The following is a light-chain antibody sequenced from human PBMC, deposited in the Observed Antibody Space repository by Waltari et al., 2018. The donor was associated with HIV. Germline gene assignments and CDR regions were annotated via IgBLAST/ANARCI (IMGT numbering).Light chain of an antibody. CDR3: QQLYGAPPT. J-gene: IGKJ5*01. V-gene: IGKV3-20*01. Sequence: EIVLTQSPGTLSLSPGERATLSCRASQSVSSSYLAWYQQKPGQAPRLLIYGTSNRATGIPDRFSGSGAGTDFTLTISRPEPEDFAVYYCQQLYGAPPTFGQGTRL. CDR1: QSVSSSY. CDR2: GTS.